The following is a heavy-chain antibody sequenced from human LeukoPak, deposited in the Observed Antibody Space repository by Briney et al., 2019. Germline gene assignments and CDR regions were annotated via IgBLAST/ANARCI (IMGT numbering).Heavy chain of an antibody. V-gene: IGHV4-59*08. D-gene: IGHD3-10*01. CDR2: IYYSGST. Sequence: YIYYSGSTNYNPSLKSRVTISVDTSKNQFSLKLSSVTAADTAVYYCARQMETVLLWFGVDYWGQGTLVTVSS. J-gene: IGHJ4*02. CDR3: ARQMETVLLWFGVDY.